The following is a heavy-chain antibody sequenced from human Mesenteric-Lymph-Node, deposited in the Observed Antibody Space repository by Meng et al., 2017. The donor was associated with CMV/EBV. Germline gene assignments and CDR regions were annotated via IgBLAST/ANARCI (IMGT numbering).Heavy chain of an antibody. Sequence: ASVKVSCKASGYTFTGHYIHWVRQAPGQGLEWMGWINPHSGGTNYAQKFQGRVTMTRDTSISTAHMELSRLGSDDTAVYYCARGVWELPPDYWGQGTLVTVSS. J-gene: IGHJ4*02. D-gene: IGHD1-26*01. CDR1: GYTFTGHY. CDR2: INPHSGGT. V-gene: IGHV1-2*02. CDR3: ARGVWELPPDY.